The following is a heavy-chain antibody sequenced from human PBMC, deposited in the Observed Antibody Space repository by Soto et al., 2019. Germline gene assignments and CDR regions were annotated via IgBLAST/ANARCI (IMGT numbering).Heavy chain of an antibody. D-gene: IGHD3-3*01. V-gene: IGHV3-33*08. CDR1: GVTFSRSW. CDR2: IRDDGSNK. CDR3: ARVLRFFWSGYSIDY. J-gene: IGHJ4*02. Sequence: PGGSLRLSCAASGVTFSRSWMHWVRQAPGKGLEWVAGIRDDGSNKYYADSVKGRFTISRDNSKNTLYLQMNSLRAEDTAVYYCARVLRFFWSGYSIDYWGQGTLVTVS.